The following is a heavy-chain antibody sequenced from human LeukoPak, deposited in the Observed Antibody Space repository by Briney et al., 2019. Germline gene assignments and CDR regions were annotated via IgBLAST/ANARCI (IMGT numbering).Heavy chain of an antibody. CDR1: GGTFISYA. J-gene: IGHJ4*02. V-gene: IGHV1-46*01. CDR2: INPSGGST. D-gene: IGHD1/OR15-1a*01. Sequence: GSSVKVSCKASGGTFISYAISWVRQAPGQGLEWMGIINPSGGSTSYAQKFQGRITLSRDTSTSTVYMGLSSLRSDDTAVYYCARAVNTPIYYFEYWGQGALVTVSS. CDR3: ARAVNTPIYYFEY.